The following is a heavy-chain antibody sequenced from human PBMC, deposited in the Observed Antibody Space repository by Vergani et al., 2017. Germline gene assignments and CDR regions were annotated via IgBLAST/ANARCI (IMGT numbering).Heavy chain of an antibody. D-gene: IGHD6-19*01. CDR3: ASSIAVAGPYGMDV. V-gene: IGHV1-18*01. CDR1: GYTFTHYG. Sequence: QIQLVQSGAEVKKPGASVKVSCKAFGYTFTHYGISWVRQAPGQGLEWMGWISANNGNTNYAQKFQGRVTITADESTSTAYMELSSLRSEDTAVYYCASSIAVAGPYGMDVWGQGTTVTVSS. J-gene: IGHJ6*02. CDR2: ISANNGNT.